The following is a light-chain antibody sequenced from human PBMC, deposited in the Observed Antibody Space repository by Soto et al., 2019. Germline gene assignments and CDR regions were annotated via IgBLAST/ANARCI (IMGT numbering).Light chain of an antibody. V-gene: IGKV3-20*01. CDR2: GAS. J-gene: IGKJ4*01. CDR3: QQYGSSPAVT. Sequence: EIVLTQSPGTLSLSPGERATLSCRASQSVSSSYLAWYQQKPGQAPRLLIYGASSRATGIPDRSSGSGSGTDFTLTISRLEPEVFAVYYCQQYGSSPAVTFGGGTKVEIQ. CDR1: QSVSSSY.